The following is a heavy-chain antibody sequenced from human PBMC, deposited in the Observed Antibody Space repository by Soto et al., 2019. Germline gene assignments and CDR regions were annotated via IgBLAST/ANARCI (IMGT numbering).Heavy chain of an antibody. Sequence: QVQLVQSGAEVKKPGSSVKVSCKASGGTFSSYAISWVRQAPGQGLEWMGGIIPIFGTANYAQKFQGRVTITADESTGTAYMELSSLRSEDTAVYYCATLLISWNYVSYYYYGMDVWGQGTTVTVSS. V-gene: IGHV1-69*01. CDR3: ATLLISWNYVSYYYYGMDV. D-gene: IGHD1-7*01. J-gene: IGHJ6*02. CDR1: GGTFSSYA. CDR2: IIPIFGTA.